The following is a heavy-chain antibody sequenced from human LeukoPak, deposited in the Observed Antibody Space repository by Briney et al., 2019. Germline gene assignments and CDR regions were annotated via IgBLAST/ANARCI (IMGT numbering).Heavy chain of an antibody. J-gene: IGHJ4*02. CDR1: GHTFTSYY. CDR3: ARGEVPPHYFDY. V-gene: IGHV1-46*01. CDR2: INPSTGST. Sequence: GASVKVSCKASGHTFTSYYMHWVRQAPGQGLEWMGIINPSTGSTSYAQKFQGRVTITADESTSTAYMELSSLRSEDTAVYYCARGEVPPHYFDYWGQGTLVTVSS.